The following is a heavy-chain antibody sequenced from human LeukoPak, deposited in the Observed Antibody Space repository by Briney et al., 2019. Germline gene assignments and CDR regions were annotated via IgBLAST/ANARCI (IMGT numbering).Heavy chain of an antibody. CDR3: ATERACSSTSCYFDY. Sequence: ASVKVSCKVSGHTLTELSMHWVRQAPGKGLEWMGGFDPEDGETIYAQKFQGRVTMTEDTSTDTAYMELSSLRSEDTAVYYCATERACSSTSCYFDYWGQGTLVTVSS. J-gene: IGHJ4*02. CDR1: GHTLTELS. CDR2: FDPEDGET. V-gene: IGHV1-24*01. D-gene: IGHD2-2*01.